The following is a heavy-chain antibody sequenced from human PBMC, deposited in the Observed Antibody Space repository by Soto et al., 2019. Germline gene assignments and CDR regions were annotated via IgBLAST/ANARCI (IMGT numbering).Heavy chain of an antibody. V-gene: IGHV3-48*02. J-gene: IGHJ4*02. Sequence: GSLRLSCSASGLTFSSYSMNWVRQSPGKGLEWVGYISATSSTIYYADSVKGRFTVYRDNAKNPLSLQMNSLEDEDTAVYYCARESGCFREWGQGTLVTVSS. CDR2: ISATSSTI. CDR1: GLTFSSYS. D-gene: IGHD3-10*01. CDR3: ARESGCFRE.